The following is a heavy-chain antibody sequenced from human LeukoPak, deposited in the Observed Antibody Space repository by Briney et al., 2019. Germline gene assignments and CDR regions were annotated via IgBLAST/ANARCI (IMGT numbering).Heavy chain of an antibody. CDR3: ARDCLYQSHSYFDY. J-gene: IGHJ4*02. Sequence: TSETLSLTCAVSRGSISSSYWWNWVRRPPGKGLRWIREICHSGSTSYDPSLKSRVTLSVGKSKTQFSLKMTSLTAADTSMSYCARDCLYQSHSYFDYWGQGNLVTVSS. V-gene: IGHV4-4*02. CDR1: RGSISSSYW. D-gene: IGHD3-16*01. CDR2: ICHSGST.